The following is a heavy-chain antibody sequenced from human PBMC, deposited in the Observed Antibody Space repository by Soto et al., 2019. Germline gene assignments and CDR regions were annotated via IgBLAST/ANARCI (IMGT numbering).Heavy chain of an antibody. V-gene: IGHV4-31*03. Sequence: QVQLQESGPGLVKPSQTLSLTCTVSGGSISSGDYYWTWIRQHPGKGLEWIGYIYYSESTKHNPSLKSRITISVDTSKNQFSLKLNSVTAADTAVYYCARTKTSSTSFHVDYWGQGTQVTVSS. CDR2: IYYSEST. CDR3: ARTKTSSTSFHVDY. J-gene: IGHJ4*02. CDR1: GGSISSGDYY. D-gene: IGHD2-2*01.